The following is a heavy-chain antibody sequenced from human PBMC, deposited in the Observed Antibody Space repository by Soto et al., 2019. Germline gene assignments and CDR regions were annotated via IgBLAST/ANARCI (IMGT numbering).Heavy chain of an antibody. CDR3: AGTIEIPSYYGMDV. D-gene: IGHD2-2*02. V-gene: IGHV1-69*01. CDR1: GGTLSSYA. CDR2: IIPIFGSA. J-gene: IGHJ6*02. Sequence: QVQLVQSGAEVKKPGSSVKVSCKASGGTLSSYAINWVRQAPGQGLEWMGGIIPIFGSANYAPKFQGRVTIAADESTSAAYMELSSMRSEDTAVYYCAGTIEIPSYYGMDVWGRVTTVTVSS.